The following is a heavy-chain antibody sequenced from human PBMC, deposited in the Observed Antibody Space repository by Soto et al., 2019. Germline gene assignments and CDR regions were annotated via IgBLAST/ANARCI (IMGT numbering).Heavy chain of an antibody. Sequence: GGSLRLSCAASGFTFSSYWMSWVRQAPGKGLEWVANIKQDGSEKYYVDSVKGRFTIARDNAKNSLYLQMNSLRAEDTAVYYCARGSSTVTRYYYYYYGMDVWGQGTTVTV. J-gene: IGHJ6*02. D-gene: IGHD4-4*01. CDR1: GFTFSSYW. CDR3: ARGSSTVTRYYYYYYGMDV. V-gene: IGHV3-7*03. CDR2: IKQDGSEK.